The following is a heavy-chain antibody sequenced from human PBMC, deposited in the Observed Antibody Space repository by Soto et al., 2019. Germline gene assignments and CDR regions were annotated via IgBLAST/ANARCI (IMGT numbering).Heavy chain of an antibody. CDR1: GSSISNYY. Sequence: RSETLSLTCSLSGSSISNYYSSWIRQTPGKGLERMAHLSYIGDTDYKYNPSLESRVTISGDTSKNQFSLKLTSVTAADTAIYYCARFPDYGAYVAPWGQGIRVTVSS. J-gene: IGHJ5*02. CDR3: ARFPDYGAYVAP. D-gene: IGHD4-17*01. V-gene: IGHV4-59*08. CDR2: LSYIGDT.